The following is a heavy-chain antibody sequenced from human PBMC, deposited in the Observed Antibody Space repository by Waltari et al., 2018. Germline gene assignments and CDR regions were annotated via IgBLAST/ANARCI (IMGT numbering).Heavy chain of an antibody. J-gene: IGHJ5*01. D-gene: IGHD2-8*02. CDR3: ARGYNTGWYNS. CDR1: GYSISNGYY. V-gene: IGHV4-38-2*02. Sequence: QVQLQESDPGLVQPSETLSLTCTVAGYSISNGYYWGWIRLPPGRGLEWIATISYNGNTYYHPSLKSRVTITADTSKNQFSLKLTSVTAADTAIYYCARGYNTGWYNSWGHGTLVTVSS. CDR2: ISYNGNT.